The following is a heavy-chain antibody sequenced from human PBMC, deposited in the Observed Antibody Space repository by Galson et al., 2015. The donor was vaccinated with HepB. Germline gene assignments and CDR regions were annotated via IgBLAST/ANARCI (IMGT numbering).Heavy chain of an antibody. Sequence: SLRLSCAASGFTVSSNYMSWVRQAPGKGLEWVSVIYSGGSTYYADSVKGRFTISRDNSKNTLYLQMNSLRAEDTAVYYCAREVFGVYDYVWGSYRNWFDPWGQGTLVTVSS. CDR3: AREVFGVYDYVWGSYRNWFDP. D-gene: IGHD3-16*02. CDR1: GFTVSSNY. V-gene: IGHV3-66*01. CDR2: IYSGGST. J-gene: IGHJ5*02.